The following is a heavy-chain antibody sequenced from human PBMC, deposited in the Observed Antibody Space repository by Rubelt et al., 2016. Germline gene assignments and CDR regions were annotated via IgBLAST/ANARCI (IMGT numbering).Heavy chain of an antibody. CDR3: ARGRYYDFWSGSPTFDY. V-gene: IGHV3-66*01. J-gene: IGHJ4*02. D-gene: IGHD3-3*01. CDR1: GFTVSSNY. Sequence: EVQLVESGGGLVQPGGSLRLSCAASGFTVSSNYMSWVRQAPGKGLEWVSVIYSGGSTYYADSVKGRFTISRDNSKNTLYLQMNSLGAEDTALYYCARGRYYDFWSGSPTFDYWGQGTLVTVSS. CDR2: IYSGGST.